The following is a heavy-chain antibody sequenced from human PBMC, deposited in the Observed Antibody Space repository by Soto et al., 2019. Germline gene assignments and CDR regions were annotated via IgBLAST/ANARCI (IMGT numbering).Heavy chain of an antibody. V-gene: IGHV3-74*03. CDR1: GFTFSNYW. Sequence: EVQLVESGGGLVQPGESLRLSCAASGFTFSNYWMHWVRQAPGKGLVWVSLIYSDGSNTEYADSVKGRFTISRDNAKNTLYLQMNSLRAEDTAVYYCARSSFPYYFDYWGQGTLVTVSS. CDR2: IYSDGSNT. CDR3: ARSSFPYYFDY. J-gene: IGHJ4*02. D-gene: IGHD1-26*01.